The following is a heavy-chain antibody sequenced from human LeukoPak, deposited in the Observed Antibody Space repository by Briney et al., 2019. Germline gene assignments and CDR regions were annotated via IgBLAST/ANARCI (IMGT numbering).Heavy chain of an antibody. CDR1: GGTFSSYA. D-gene: IGHD1-26*01. Sequence: SVKVSCKASGGTFSSYAISWVRQAPGQGLEWMGGIIPIFGTANYAQKFQGRVTIAADESTSTAYMELSSLRSEDTAVYYCARTGESGSYFPFDYWGQGTLVTVSS. CDR3: ARTGESGSYFPFDY. J-gene: IGHJ4*02. CDR2: IIPIFGTA. V-gene: IGHV1-69*01.